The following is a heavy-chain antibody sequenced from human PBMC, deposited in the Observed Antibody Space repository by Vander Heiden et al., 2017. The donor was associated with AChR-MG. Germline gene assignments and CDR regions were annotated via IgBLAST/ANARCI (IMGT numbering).Heavy chain of an antibody. CDR2: FFSSGTT. CDR3: ARADHGDFVGWFDP. CDR1: GGSISSGHRY. D-gene: IGHD4-17*01. V-gene: IGHV4-30-4*01. J-gene: IGHJ5*02. Sequence: QGQLQESRSGLVKSSKTLSPTCTVSGGSISSGHRYWRWLRQPPGKGLEWVGDFFSSGTTHYNPSLKSRVVISVDTSKNQFSLRLSSVTAADTAVYYCARADHGDFVGWFDPWGQGTLVTVSS.